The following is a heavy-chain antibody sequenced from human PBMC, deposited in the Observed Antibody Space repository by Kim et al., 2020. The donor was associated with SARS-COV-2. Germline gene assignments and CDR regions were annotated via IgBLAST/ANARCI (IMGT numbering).Heavy chain of an antibody. J-gene: IGHJ4*02. CDR1: GYSFTSYW. V-gene: IGHV5-51*01. CDR2: IYPGDSDT. D-gene: IGHD3-22*01. CDR3: ARRSKYYYDSSGYYGLPDY. Sequence: GESLKISCKGSGYSFTSYWIGWVRQMPGKGLEWMGIIYPGDSDTRYSPSFQGQVTISADKSISTAYLQWSSLKASDTAMYYCARRSKYYYDSSGYYGLPDYWGQGTLVTVSS.